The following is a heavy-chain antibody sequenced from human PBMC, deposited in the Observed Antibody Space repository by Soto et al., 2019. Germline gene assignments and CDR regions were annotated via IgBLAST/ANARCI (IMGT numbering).Heavy chain of an antibody. J-gene: IGHJ4*02. CDR1: GFTFSSYW. CDR2: RKQDGSEK. D-gene: IGHD3-3*01. V-gene: IGHV3-7*01. Sequence: EVQLVESGGGLVQPGGSLRLSCAASGFTFSSYWMSWVRQAPGKGLEWVANRKQDGSEKYYVDSVKGRFTISRDNAKNSLYLQMNSLRAEDTAVYYCARDHRITIFGVVITKDVFDYWGQGTLVTVSS. CDR3: ARDHRITIFGVVITKDVFDY.